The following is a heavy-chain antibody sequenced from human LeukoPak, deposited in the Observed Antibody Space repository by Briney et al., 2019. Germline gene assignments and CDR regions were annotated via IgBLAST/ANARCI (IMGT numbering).Heavy chain of an antibody. CDR2: INPKSGGT. J-gene: IGHJ6*02. CDR3: ARDSPLAAAGSYYYYYGMDV. Sequence: GASVKVSCKASGYTFTAYYMHWVRQAPGHGLEWMGWINPKSGGTNYAQKFQGRVTMTRDTSISTAYMELSRLRSDDTAVYYCARDSPLAAAGSYYYYYGMDVWGQGTTVTVSS. CDR1: GYTFTAYY. V-gene: IGHV1-2*02. D-gene: IGHD6-13*01.